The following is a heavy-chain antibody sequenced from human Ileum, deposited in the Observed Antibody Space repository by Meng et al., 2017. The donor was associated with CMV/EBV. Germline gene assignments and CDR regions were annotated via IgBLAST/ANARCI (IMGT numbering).Heavy chain of an antibody. CDR2: INHCGST. Sequence: QEPIQDGGHGLVQPSETLSLTGAVEGGSFSSCYWTWNRSPPAKGLGLKAEINHCGSTNYNPSFKSRVIISLYASRNQFSLKLSSMTAADTATYYYSRRSHYSSSSGLNPWGQGTLVTVSS. CDR3: SRRSHYSSSSGLNP. CDR1: GGSFSSCY. D-gene: IGHD6-6*01. J-gene: IGHJ5*02. V-gene: IGHV4-34*01.